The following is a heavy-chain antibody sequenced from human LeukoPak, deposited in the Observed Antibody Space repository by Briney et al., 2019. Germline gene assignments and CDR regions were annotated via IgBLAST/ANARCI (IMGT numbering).Heavy chain of an antibody. Sequence: GGSPRLSCAASGFTFSSYWMHWVRQAPGKGLVWVSRINTDGSSTSYADSVKGRFTISRDNAKNTLYLQMNTLRAEDTAVYYCARGPNSYDSSAVYYYWGQGTLVTVAS. D-gene: IGHD3-22*01. V-gene: IGHV3-74*01. CDR2: INTDGSST. CDR1: GFTFSSYW. J-gene: IGHJ4*02. CDR3: ARGPNSYDSSAVYYY.